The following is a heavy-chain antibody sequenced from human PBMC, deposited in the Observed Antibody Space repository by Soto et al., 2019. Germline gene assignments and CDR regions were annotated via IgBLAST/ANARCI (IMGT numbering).Heavy chain of an antibody. CDR2: ITGSGDST. D-gene: IGHD3-10*01. CDR3: ACTYYYGSDALGGLDY. V-gene: IGHV3-23*01. CDR1: GFTFSNFA. J-gene: IGHJ4*02. Sequence: EVQLLESGGGLVQPGGSLRLSCAVSGFTFSNFAMSWVRQAPGKGLEWVSVITGSGDSTYYADSVKGRFTISRDKSKSTLYLQMNGLSAEDTAVYYWACTYYYGSDALGGLDYWGQGTLVTVSS.